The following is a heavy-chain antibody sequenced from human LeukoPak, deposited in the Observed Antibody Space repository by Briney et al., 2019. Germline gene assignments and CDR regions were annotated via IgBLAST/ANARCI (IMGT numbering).Heavy chain of an antibody. CDR2: ISGSGGST. J-gene: IGHJ4*02. CDR1: GYTFSSYA. V-gene: IGHV3-23*01. D-gene: IGHD1-26*01. CDR3: AKHSGSYSGGLPIDY. Sequence: GGSLRLSCAASGYTFSSYAMSWVRQAPGKGLEWVSAISGSGGSTYYADSVKGRFTISRDNSKNTLYLQMNSLSAEDTAVYYCAKHSGSYSGGLPIDYWGQGTLVTVSS.